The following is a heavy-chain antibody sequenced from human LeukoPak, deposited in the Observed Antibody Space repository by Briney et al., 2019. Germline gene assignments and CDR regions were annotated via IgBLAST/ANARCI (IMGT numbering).Heavy chain of an antibody. Sequence: SETLSLTCDVSGVSMRSSGHYWSWIRQPPGKGLEWIGYIYRDGNTFYTPSLKSRVTISVDTSKNQFYRNLTSVTAADTAVYYCVRGGYHFDYWGQGALVAVSS. CDR2: IYRDGNT. CDR3: VRGGYHFDY. J-gene: IGHJ4*02. V-gene: IGHV4-30-2*01. CDR1: GVSMRSSGHY. D-gene: IGHD6-13*01.